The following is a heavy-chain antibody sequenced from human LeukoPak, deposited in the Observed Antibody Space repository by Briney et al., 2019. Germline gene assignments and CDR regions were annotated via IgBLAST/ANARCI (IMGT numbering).Heavy chain of an antibody. CDR3: ARDKDYDSSGTPFDY. V-gene: IGHV3-21*01. J-gene: IGHJ4*02. Sequence: KPGGSLRLSCAASGFTFSSYSMNWVRQAPGKGLEWVSSISSSSSYIYYADSVKGRFTISRDNAKNSLYLQMNSLRAEDTAVYYCARDKDYDSSGTPFDYWGQGTLVTVSS. D-gene: IGHD3-22*01. CDR1: GFTFSSYS. CDR2: ISSSSSYI.